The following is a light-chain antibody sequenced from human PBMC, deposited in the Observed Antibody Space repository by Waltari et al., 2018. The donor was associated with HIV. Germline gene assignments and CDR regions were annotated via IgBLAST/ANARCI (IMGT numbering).Light chain of an antibody. Sequence: QSVLTQPPSASGTPGQRVTISCSGRNSNLGTNYVSWYQQLPGTTPNLLIYSNGQPPSGVPDRFSGSKSGTSASLAISGLRSEDEAAYYCAAWDDILSGLVFGGGTKLTVL. J-gene: IGLJ3*02. V-gene: IGLV1-47*01. CDR1: NSNLGTNY. CDR3: AAWDDILSGLV. CDR2: SNG.